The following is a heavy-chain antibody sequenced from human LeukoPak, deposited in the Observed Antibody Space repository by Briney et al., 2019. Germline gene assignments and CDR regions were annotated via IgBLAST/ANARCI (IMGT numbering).Heavy chain of an antibody. CDR1: GYTFTSYY. CDR2: INPRGGTT. V-gene: IGHV1-46*01. D-gene: IGHD6-13*01. J-gene: IGHJ4*02. Sequence: ASVKVSCKASGYTFTSYYLHWVRQAPGQGLEWMGIINPRGGTTSFAQKFQGRVTMTRDTSTSTVYMDLSSLRSDDTAVYYCARGIATAGYDYRGQGTLVTVSS. CDR3: ARGIATAGYDY.